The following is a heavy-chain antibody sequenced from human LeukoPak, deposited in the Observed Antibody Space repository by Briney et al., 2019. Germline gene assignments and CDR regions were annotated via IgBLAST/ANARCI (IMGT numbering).Heavy chain of an antibody. CDR2: ISAYNGNT. D-gene: IGHD3-10*01. J-gene: IGHJ4*02. CDR1: GYTFTSYG. V-gene: IGHV1-18*04. CDR3: ARELTPYGSGSYAAY. Sequence: ASVKVSFKASGYTFTSYGISWVRPAPGQGLGWMGWISAYNGNTNYAQKLQGRVTMTTDTSTSTAYMELRSLRSDDTAVYYCARELTPYGSGSYAAYWGQGTLVTVSS.